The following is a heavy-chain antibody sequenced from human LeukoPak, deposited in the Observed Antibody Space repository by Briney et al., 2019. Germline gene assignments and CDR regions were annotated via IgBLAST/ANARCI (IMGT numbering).Heavy chain of an antibody. CDR1: GGSMKRSY. V-gene: IGHV4-59*01. CDR2: IDDSGNT. CDR3: ARQGYTASYYFLDF. Sequence: SETLSLTCLVSGGSMKRSYWTWIRQAPGKGLEWIGNIDDSGNTNYSPSLKSRVTISLDTSKNQFSLRVTSVTAADRALYFCARQGYTASYYFLDFWSQGTLVTVSP. D-gene: IGHD1-26*01. J-gene: IGHJ4*02.